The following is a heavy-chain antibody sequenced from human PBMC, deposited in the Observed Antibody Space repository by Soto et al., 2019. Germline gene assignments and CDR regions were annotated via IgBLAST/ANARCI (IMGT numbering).Heavy chain of an antibody. V-gene: IGHV1-18*01. D-gene: IGHD2-15*01. CDR2: ISAYNGNT. CDR1: GYTFTSYG. CDR3: ARDHGYCSGGSCYSGWFDP. Sequence: GASVKVSCKASGYTFTSYGISWVRQAPGQGLEWMGWISAYNGNTNYAQKLQGRVTMTTDTSTSTAYMELRSLRSDDTAVYYCARDHGYCSGGSCYSGWFDPWGQGTLVTVSS. J-gene: IGHJ5*02.